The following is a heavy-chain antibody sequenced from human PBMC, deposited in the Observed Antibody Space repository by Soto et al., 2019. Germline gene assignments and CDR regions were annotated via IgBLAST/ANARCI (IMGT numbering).Heavy chain of an antibody. CDR2: IYYSGST. CDR3: ARADSSGWYPRYYYYFYGMDV. CDR1: GGSISSYY. Sequence: SETLSLTCTVSGGSISSYYWSWIRQPPGKGLEWIGYIYYSGSTNYNPSLKSRVTISVDTSKNQFSLKLSSVTAADTAVYYCARADSSGWYPRYYYYFYGMDVWGQGTTVTVSS. D-gene: IGHD6-19*01. V-gene: IGHV4-59*01. J-gene: IGHJ6*02.